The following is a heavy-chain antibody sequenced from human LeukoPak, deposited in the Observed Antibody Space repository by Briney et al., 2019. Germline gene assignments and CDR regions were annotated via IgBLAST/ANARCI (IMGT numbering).Heavy chain of an antibody. Sequence: SETLSLTCTVSGGSISSGDYYWSWLRQPPGKGLEWIGYIYYSGSTYYNPSLKSRVTISVDTSKNQFSLKLSSVTAADTAVYYCARHSTTYYDFWSGSDFDYWGQGTLVTVSS. V-gene: IGHV4-30-4*01. CDR1: GGSISSGDYY. J-gene: IGHJ4*02. CDR3: ARHSTTYYDFWSGSDFDY. D-gene: IGHD3-3*01. CDR2: IYYSGST.